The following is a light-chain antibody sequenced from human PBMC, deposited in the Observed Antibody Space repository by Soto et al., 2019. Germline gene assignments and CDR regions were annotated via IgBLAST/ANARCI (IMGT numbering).Light chain of an antibody. CDR3: RQYLNCLT. CDR2: TAS. CDR1: QDIPKY. J-gene: IGKJ4*01. Sequence: DIQMTQSPSYLTASVGDRVTISCQASQDIPKYVNWYQQKPGKAPKLLIYTASNLETGVTSRFRGSGSGTQVTFTIRSLEREDIATCYWRQYLNCLTFGGGTKVDIK. V-gene: IGKV1-33*01.